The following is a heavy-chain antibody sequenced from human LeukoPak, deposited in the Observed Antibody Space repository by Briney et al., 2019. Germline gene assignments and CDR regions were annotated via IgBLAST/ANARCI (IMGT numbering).Heavy chain of an antibody. D-gene: IGHD6-13*01. CDR2: FYYSGST. CDR1: GGSISSYY. CDR3: ARRPAAAGTTFAFDI. V-gene: IGHV4-59*08. Sequence: SETLSLTCTVSGGSISSYYWSWIRQPPGKALEWMGYFYYSGSTDYNPSLKSRVTISVDTSKNQFSLKLSSVTAADTAVYYCARRPAAAGTTFAFDIWGQGTMVTVSS. J-gene: IGHJ3*02.